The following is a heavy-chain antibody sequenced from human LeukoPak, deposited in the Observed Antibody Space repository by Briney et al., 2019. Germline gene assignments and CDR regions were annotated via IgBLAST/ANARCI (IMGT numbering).Heavy chain of an antibody. Sequence: PSETLSLTCAVYGGSFSGYYWSWIRQPPGKGLEWIGEINHSGGTNYNPSLKSRVTISVDTSKNQFSLKLSSVTAADTAVYYCARGYSSSANFDYWGQGTLVTVSS. D-gene: IGHD6-13*01. CDR2: INHSGGT. CDR1: GGSFSGYY. J-gene: IGHJ4*02. V-gene: IGHV4-34*01. CDR3: ARGYSSSANFDY.